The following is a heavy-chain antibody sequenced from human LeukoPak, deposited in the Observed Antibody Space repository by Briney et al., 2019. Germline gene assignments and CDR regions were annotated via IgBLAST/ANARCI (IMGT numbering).Heavy chain of an antibody. Sequence: PSETLSLTCSVSGGSISSSSYYWGWIRQPPGKGLEWIGSIYYSGSTYYNPSLKSRVTISVDTSKNQFSLKVSSVTAADTAVYYCAREKYRPGAVDYWGQGSLVTVSS. CDR3: AREKYRPGAVDY. CDR2: IYYSGST. V-gene: IGHV4-39*01. CDR1: GGSISSSSYY. J-gene: IGHJ4*02. D-gene: IGHD6-6*01.